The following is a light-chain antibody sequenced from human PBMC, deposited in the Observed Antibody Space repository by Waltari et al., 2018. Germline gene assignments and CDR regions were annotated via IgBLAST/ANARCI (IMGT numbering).Light chain of an antibody. J-gene: IGKJ1*01. CDR3: QQGRTPAWA. V-gene: IGKV1-39*01. CDR2: DAS. CDR1: QNINTK. Sequence: DIQMTQSPSSLSASVGDRVTVPCRASQNINTKLNWYQVKPGKAPKVLVYDASTLQSGVPSMSSASRSGTDLTRTINSVQPEENAACHCQQGRTPAWALDQATKVEI.